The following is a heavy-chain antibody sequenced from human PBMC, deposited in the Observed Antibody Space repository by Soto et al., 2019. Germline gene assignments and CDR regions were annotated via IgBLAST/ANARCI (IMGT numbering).Heavy chain of an antibody. CDR1: GFSFNSYA. V-gene: IGHV3-23*01. Sequence: EVHLLESVGGLVQPGGSLRLSCAASGFSFNSYAMVGVRQAPGKGLERVSVISARGGSSYFADSVKGRFTISRDNSKNVLSLEMNSLRAEDTAIYFCAKGSIEYSASVDNWGQGTLVLVSS. CDR3: AKGSIEYSASVDN. CDR2: ISARGGSS. J-gene: IGHJ4*02. D-gene: IGHD5-12*01.